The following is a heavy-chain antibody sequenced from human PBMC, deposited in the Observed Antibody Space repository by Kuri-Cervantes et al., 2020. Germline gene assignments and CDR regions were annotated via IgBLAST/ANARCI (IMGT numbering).Heavy chain of an antibody. J-gene: IGHJ4*02. CDR3: ARDKPDDDYGTTFDY. CDR2: ISGSGGST. Sequence: GESLKISCAASGFTFSSYAMSWVRQAPGKGLEWVSAISGSGGSTYYADSVKGRFTISRDNSKNSLHLQMNSLRAEDTAVYYCARDKPDDDYGTTFDYWGQGTLVTVSS. CDR1: GFTFSSYA. V-gene: IGHV3-23*01. D-gene: IGHD4/OR15-4a*01.